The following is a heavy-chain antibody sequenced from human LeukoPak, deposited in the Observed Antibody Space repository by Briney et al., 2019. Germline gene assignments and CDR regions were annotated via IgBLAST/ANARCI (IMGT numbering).Heavy chain of an antibody. CDR1: GFTFSSYS. CDR2: ISSSSSYI. CDR3: ATYMSSDY. J-gene: IGHJ4*02. V-gene: IGHV3-21*01. Sequence: GGSLRLSCEASGFTFSSYSLNWVRKAPGKGLEWVSSISSSSSYIYYADSVKGRFTISRDNAKNSLYLQMNSLRAEDTAVYYCATYMSSDYWGQGTLVTVSS. D-gene: IGHD1-26*01.